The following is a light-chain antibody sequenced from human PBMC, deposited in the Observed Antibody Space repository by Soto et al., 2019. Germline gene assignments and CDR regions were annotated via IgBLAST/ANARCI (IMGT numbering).Light chain of an antibody. CDR3: QQRSNWPPYT. Sequence: EIVLTQSPATLSLSPGARATLSCRASQSVSSYLAWYQQKPGQAPRLLLYDASNRATGIPARFSGSGSGTAFTLTISSLEPEDFAVYYWQQRSNWPPYTFGQGTKLEIK. J-gene: IGKJ2*01. CDR1: QSVSSY. V-gene: IGKV3-11*01. CDR2: DAS.